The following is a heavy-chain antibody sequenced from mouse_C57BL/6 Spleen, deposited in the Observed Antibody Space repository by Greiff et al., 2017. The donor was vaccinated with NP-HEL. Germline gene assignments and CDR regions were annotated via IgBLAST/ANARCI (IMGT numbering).Heavy chain of an antibody. V-gene: IGHV5-2*01. CDR1: EYEFPSHD. Sequence: DVMLVESGGGLVQPGESLKLSCESNEYEFPSHDMSWVRKTPEKRLELVAAINSDGGSTYYPDTMERRFIISRDNTKKTLYLQMSSLRSEDTALYYCARHVDDGYWGAMDYWGQGTSVTVSS. CDR2: INSDGGST. J-gene: IGHJ4*01. CDR3: ARHVDDGYWGAMDY. D-gene: IGHD2-3*01.